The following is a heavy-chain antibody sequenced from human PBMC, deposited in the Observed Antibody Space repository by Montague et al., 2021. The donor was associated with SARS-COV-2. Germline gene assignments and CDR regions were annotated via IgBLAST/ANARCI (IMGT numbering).Heavy chain of an antibody. V-gene: IGHV4-34*01. CDR3: ARGRDSGTYFGAKYYYHYGLDV. Sequence: SETLSLTCAFYDGSVSAYFWSWVRQLPGKGLEWIGQVDHSGTAHYSPSLKSRLTLSVDTSNNQLSLNLTSVTATDTAIYYCARGRDSGTYFGAKYYYHYGLDVWGQGTTVTVSS. CDR2: VDHSGTA. D-gene: IGHD3-10*01. J-gene: IGHJ6*02. CDR1: DGSVSAYF.